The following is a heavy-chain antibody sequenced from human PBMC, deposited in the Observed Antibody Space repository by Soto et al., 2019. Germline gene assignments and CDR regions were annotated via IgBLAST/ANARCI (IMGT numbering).Heavy chain of an antibody. CDR2: IYLSGST. J-gene: IGHJ6*02. D-gene: IGHD3-3*01. CDR3: ARDFDFWSGYLSSYGMDV. V-gene: IGHV4-59*01. CDR1: GGSFTNYS. Sequence: QVLQQESGPGLVKPSETLSLSYTVSGGSFTNYSWSWIRQPPGKGLEWIGYIYLSGSTTYNPSPTSRVTISKHPSKNQFSLTLRSVTAADTAVYFCARDFDFWSGYLSSYGMDVWGQGATVTVSS.